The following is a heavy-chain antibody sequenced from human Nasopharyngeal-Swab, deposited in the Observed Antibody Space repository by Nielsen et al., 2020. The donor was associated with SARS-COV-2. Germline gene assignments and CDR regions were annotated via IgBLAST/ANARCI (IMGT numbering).Heavy chain of an antibody. V-gene: IGHV4-34*01. D-gene: IGHD3-10*01. CDR3: ARGRARITMVRGVKQQHFDY. CDR2: INHSGST. Sequence: WIRQPPGQGLEWIGEINHSGSTNYNPSIKSRVTISEDTSKNQFSLKLSSLTAADTAVYYRARGRARITMVRGVKQQHFDYWGQGTLVTVSS. J-gene: IGHJ4*02.